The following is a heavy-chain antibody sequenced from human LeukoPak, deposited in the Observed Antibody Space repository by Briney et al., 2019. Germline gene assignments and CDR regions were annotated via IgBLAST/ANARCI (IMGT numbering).Heavy chain of an antibody. D-gene: IGHD3-22*01. J-gene: IGHJ4*02. Sequence: GGSLRLSCAASGFTFSSYAMGWVRQAPGKGLEWVSSISSSSSYIYYADSVKGRFTISRDNAKNSLYLQMNSLRAEDTAVYYCARVVYYYDSSGYYPLDYWGQGTLVTVSS. CDR2: ISSSSSYI. CDR1: GFTFSSYA. CDR3: ARVVYYYDSSGYYPLDY. V-gene: IGHV3-21*01.